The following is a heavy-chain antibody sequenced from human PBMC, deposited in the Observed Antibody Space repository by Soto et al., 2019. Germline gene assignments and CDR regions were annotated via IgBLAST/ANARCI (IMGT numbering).Heavy chain of an antibody. J-gene: IGHJ2*01. Sequence: TSETLSLTCTVSGGSISSGGYYWSWIRQHPGKGLEWIGYIYYSGSTYYNPSLKSRVTISVDTSKNQFSLKLSSVTAADTAVYYCARVVGSYWYFDLWGRGTLVT. CDR1: GGSISSGGYY. CDR2: IYYSGST. V-gene: IGHV4-31*03. CDR3: ARVVGSYWYFDL. D-gene: IGHD2-15*01.